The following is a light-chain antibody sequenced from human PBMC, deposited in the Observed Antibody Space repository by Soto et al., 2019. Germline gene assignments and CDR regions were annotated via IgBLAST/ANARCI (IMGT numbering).Light chain of an antibody. CDR1: SSDVGGHNF. CDR3: ISYTTSSTYV. CDR2: SVS. J-gene: IGLJ1*01. V-gene: IGLV2-14*01. Sequence: QSALTQPASVSGSPGQSITISCTGTSSDVGGHNFVSWYQHHPGKAPQLMIFSVSNRPPGVSNRFSGSNSGNTASLTISGLQAEDEADYYCISYTTSSTYVFGSGTKVTVL.